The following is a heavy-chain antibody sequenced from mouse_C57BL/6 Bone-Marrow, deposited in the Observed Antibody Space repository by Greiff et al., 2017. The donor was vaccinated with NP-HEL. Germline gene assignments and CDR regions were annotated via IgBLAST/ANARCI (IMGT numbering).Heavy chain of an antibody. V-gene: IGHV14-4*01. CDR2: IDPENGDT. J-gene: IGHJ2*01. Sequence: EVHLVESGAELVRPGASVKLSCTASGFNIKDDYMHWVKQRPEQGLEWIGWIDPENGDTEYASKFQGKATITADTSSNTAYLQLSSLTSEDTAVYYCTTDYGNYYFDYWGQGTTLTVSS. D-gene: IGHD2-1*01. CDR1: GFNIKDDY. CDR3: TTDYGNYYFDY.